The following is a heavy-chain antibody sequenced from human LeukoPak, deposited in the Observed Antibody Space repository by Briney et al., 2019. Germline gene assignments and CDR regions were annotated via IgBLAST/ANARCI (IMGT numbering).Heavy chain of an antibody. D-gene: IGHD6-6*01. CDR2: IYTSGST. CDR1: GGSINTYY. Sequence: TASETLSLTCTVSGGSINTYYWSWIRQPAGKGLEYIGRIYTSGSTNYDPSPKSRVTMSVDTSKNQFSLKLSSVTAADTAVYYCARGGAARPKPFDYWGQGTLVTVSS. CDR3: ARGGAARPKPFDY. V-gene: IGHV4-4*07. J-gene: IGHJ4*02.